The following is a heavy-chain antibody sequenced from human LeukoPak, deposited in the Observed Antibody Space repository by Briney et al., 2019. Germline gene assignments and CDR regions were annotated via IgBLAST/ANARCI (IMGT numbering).Heavy chain of an antibody. J-gene: IGHJ6*02. CDR1: GGSISSGSYY. Sequence: SETLSLTCTVSGGSISSGSYYWSWIRQPAGKGLEWIGRIYTSGSTNYNPPLKSRVTISVDTSKNQFSLKLSSVTAADTAVYYCASASTTHYYYYYGMDVWGQGTTVTVSS. CDR3: ASASTTHYYYYYGMDV. D-gene: IGHD1-1*01. V-gene: IGHV4-61*02. CDR2: IYTSGST.